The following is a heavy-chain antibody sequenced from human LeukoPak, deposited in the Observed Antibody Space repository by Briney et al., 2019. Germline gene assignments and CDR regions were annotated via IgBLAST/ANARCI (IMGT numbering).Heavy chain of an antibody. D-gene: IGHD1-14*01. Sequence: GGSLRLSCAASGFTFSSYWMSWVRQAPGKGLEWVAFIRHDGSNIYYADSVKGRFTISRDNSKNTLYLQVNSLIAEDTAVYYCAKTGFQWGYYFYYMDVWGKGTTVTVSS. J-gene: IGHJ6*03. CDR3: AKTGFQWGYYFYYMDV. CDR2: IRHDGSNI. CDR1: GFTFSSYW. V-gene: IGHV3-30*02.